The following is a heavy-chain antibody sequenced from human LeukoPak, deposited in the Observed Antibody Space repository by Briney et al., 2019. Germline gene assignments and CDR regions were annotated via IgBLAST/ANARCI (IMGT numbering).Heavy chain of an antibody. D-gene: IGHD3-10*01. V-gene: IGHV4-31*03. J-gene: IGHJ5*02. CDR3: ARVDGSGSKRWFDP. CDR1: GGSITSGGFY. Sequence: SETLSLTCSVSGGSITSGGFYWSWIRQHPGQGLEWIGYIHNSGSTYYNPSLQSRAIISLDTSKSQFSLQLNSVTAADTAVYSCARVDGSGSKRWFDPWGQGAPVTVSS. CDR2: IHNSGST.